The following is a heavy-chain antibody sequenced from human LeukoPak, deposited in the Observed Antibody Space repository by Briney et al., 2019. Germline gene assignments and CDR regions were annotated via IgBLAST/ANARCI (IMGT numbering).Heavy chain of an antibody. CDR3: ARGNGFFIDY. J-gene: IGHJ4*02. CDR2: IKQDGSEK. CDR1: GFTLSSNW. D-gene: IGHD2-8*01. V-gene: IGHV3-7*01. Sequence: PGGSLRLSCAASGFTLSSNWMNWVRQAPGKGLEWVAIIKQDGSEKYYVDSVKGRFTISRDNAKNSLYLQMNSLRAEDTAVYYCARGNGFFIDYWGQGTLVTVSS.